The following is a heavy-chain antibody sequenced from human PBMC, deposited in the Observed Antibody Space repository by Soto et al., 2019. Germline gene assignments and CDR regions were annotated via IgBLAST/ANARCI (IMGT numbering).Heavy chain of an antibody. J-gene: IGHJ4*02. CDR3: AHRDGNMVRGVIAFDY. CDR2: IYWDDDK. CDR1: GFSISTSGVG. Sequence: QITLKASGPTLVKPTQTLTLTCTFSGFSISTSGVGVGWIRQPPGKALEWLAIIYWDDDKRYSPILKSRGRITKDTSKNKVVLKMTNMGPVDTATDYCAHRDGNMVRGVIAFDYWGQGTLVTVSS. D-gene: IGHD3-10*01. V-gene: IGHV2-5*02.